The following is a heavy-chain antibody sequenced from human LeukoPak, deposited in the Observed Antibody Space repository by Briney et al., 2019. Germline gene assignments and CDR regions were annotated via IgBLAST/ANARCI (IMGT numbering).Heavy chain of an antibody. CDR1: GFTFSSYA. CDR2: ISGGGGST. Sequence: GSLLLSGAASGFTFSSYARSCVRQAPGKGLGWVSAISGGGGSTYYADSVKGRFTISRDNSKNTLYLQMNSLRAEDTAVYYCAKGRVESYDFWSGYSGNFDYWGQGTLVTVSS. D-gene: IGHD3-3*01. V-gene: IGHV3-23*01. CDR3: AKGRVESYDFWSGYSGNFDY. J-gene: IGHJ4*02.